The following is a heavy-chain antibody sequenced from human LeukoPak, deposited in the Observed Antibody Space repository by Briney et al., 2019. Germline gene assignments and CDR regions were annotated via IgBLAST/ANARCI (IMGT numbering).Heavy chain of an antibody. CDR2: IRTSAEGANYA. D-gene: IGHD3-9*01. V-gene: IGHV3-48*02. CDR3: ASDQRYAFDY. Sequence: GGSLSLSCAASGFTFSSYTMSWVRQAPGKGLEWVSNIRTSAEGANYAYYADSVKGRVTISRDDAKNTLYLHMNSLRDDDTAVYYCASDQRYAFDYWGQGILVTVSS. CDR1: GFTFSSYT. J-gene: IGHJ4*02.